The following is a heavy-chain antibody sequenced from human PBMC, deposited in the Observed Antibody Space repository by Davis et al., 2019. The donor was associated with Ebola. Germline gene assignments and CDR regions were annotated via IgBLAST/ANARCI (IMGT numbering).Heavy chain of an antibody. Sequence: GESLKISCAASGFTFSLYDMNWVRQAPGKGLEWVSYISRSGSSIYYADSAKGRFTISRDDAKNSLSLQMNSLRAEDTAVYYCAKGANTAMVKGAYYYWGQGTLVTVSS. CDR3: AKGANTAMVKGAYYY. CDR1: GFTFSLYD. CDR2: ISRSGSSI. V-gene: IGHV3-48*01. J-gene: IGHJ4*02. D-gene: IGHD5-18*01.